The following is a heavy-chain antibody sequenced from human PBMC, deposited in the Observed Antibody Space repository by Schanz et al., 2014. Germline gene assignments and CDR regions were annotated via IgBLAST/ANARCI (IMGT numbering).Heavy chain of an antibody. CDR1: GDSISGGGYS. D-gene: IGHD6-13*01. V-gene: IGHV4-30-4*07. CDR2: IYYSGST. Sequence: QVQLQESGPGLVKPSQTLSLTCAVSGDSISGGGYSWSWIRQPPGKGLEWIGYIYYSGSTYYNPSLKSRVTRSVDPSKNQFSLMLGSVTAADTAVYYCARAAGPVDYWGQGTLVTVSS. J-gene: IGHJ4*02. CDR3: ARAAGPVDY.